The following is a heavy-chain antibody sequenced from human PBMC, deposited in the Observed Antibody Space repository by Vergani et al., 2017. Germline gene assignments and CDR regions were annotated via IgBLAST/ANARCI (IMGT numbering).Heavy chain of an antibody. Sequence: QVQLVESGGGVVQPGRSLRLSCAASGFTFSSYAMHWVRQAPGKGLEWVAVISYDGSNKYYADSVKGRFTISRDNSKNTLYLQMNSLRAEDTAVYYCARECGLGYSYGRYYYYGMDVWGQGTTVTVSS. CDR2: ISYDGSNK. V-gene: IGHV3-30*01. CDR1: GFTFSSYA. CDR3: ARECGLGYSYGRYYYYGMDV. D-gene: IGHD5-18*01. J-gene: IGHJ6*02.